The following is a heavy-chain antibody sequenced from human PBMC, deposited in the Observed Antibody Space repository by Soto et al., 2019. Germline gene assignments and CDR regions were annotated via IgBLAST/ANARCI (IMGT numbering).Heavy chain of an antibody. Sequence: QVQLVQSGAEVKKPGASVKVSCKASGYTFTNYAMHWVRQAPGQRLEWMGWINAGNGNTKYSQKFQGRVTITRDTSASTAYMELSSLRSEDXXXXXXXXXXXXXXXXDLWGRGTLVTVSS. CDR2: INAGNGNT. J-gene: IGHJ2*01. V-gene: IGHV1-3*01. CDR1: GYTFTNYA. CDR3: XXXXXXXXXXDL.